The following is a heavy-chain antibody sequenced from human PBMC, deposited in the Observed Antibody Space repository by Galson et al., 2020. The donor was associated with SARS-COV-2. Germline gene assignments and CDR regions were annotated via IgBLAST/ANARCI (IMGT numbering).Heavy chain of an antibody. CDR1: RFTFSDYY. D-gene: IGHD2-15*01. Sequence: AGGSLRLSCAGSRFTFSDYYMTWIRLAPGRGLEWVSSISSSGTSIFYADSVKGRFTISRDNAKNSLFLQMNRLRAEDTALYFCARNGRDCSGGICYGAEYFQYWGQGTLVAVSS. J-gene: IGHJ1*01. CDR3: ARNGRDCSGGICYGAEYFQY. V-gene: IGHV3-11*04. CDR2: ISSSGTSI.